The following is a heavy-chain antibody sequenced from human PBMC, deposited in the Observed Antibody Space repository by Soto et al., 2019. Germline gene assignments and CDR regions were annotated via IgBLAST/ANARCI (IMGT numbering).Heavy chain of an antibody. Sequence: ASVKVSCKASGYTFTSYGISWVRQAPGQGLEWMGWISAYNGNTNYAQKLQGRVTMTTDTSTSTAYMELRSLRSDDTAVYYCARVVEWLVPYGMDVWGQGTTVTVSS. V-gene: IGHV1-18*01. CDR1: GYTFTSYG. CDR2: ISAYNGNT. J-gene: IGHJ6*02. CDR3: ARVVEWLVPYGMDV. D-gene: IGHD3-3*01.